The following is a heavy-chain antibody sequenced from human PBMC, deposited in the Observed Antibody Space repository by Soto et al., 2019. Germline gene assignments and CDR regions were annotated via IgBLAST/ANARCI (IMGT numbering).Heavy chain of an antibody. CDR2: IYYSGST. Sequence: SETLSLTCTVSGGSISSGDYYWSWIRQPPGKGLEWIGYIYYSGSTYYNPSLKSRVTISVDTSKNQFSLKLSSVTAADTAVYYCARDRASITMVRGGPDAFDICGQGTMVTVSS. J-gene: IGHJ3*02. D-gene: IGHD3-10*01. V-gene: IGHV4-30-4*01. CDR1: GGSISSGDYY. CDR3: ARDRASITMVRGGPDAFDI.